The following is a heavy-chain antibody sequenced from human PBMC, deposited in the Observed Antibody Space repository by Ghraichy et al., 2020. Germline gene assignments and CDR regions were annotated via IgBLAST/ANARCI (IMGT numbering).Heavy chain of an antibody. D-gene: IGHD1-26*01. CDR1: GFTFNDFP. Sequence: GGSLRLSCAASGFTFNDFPLSWVRQAQGKGLEWVAAISGFGGDTYYGDSVKGRFTISRDNSKNTLYLHMKNLRVEDTATYYCVKELYNGDFTYYYYYGMDFWGQGTTVTVSS. CDR3: VKELYNGDFTYYYYYGMDF. J-gene: IGHJ6*02. CDR2: ISGFGGDT. V-gene: IGHV3-23*01.